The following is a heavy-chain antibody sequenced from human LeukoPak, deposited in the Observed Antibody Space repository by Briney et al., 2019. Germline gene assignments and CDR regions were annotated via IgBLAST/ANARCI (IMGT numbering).Heavy chain of an antibody. CDR2: IWYDGSNK. J-gene: IGHJ4*02. CDR3: ARDPGEGSYPDY. V-gene: IGHV3-33*01. Sequence: PGRSLRLSCSASGFTFSSYGMHWVRQGPGEGLEWVAVIWYDGSNKYYAGSVKGRFTISRDNSTNKLYLQMNSLRAEDTAVYYCARDPGEGSYPDYWGQGTLVTVSS. CDR1: GFTFSSYG. D-gene: IGHD1-26*01.